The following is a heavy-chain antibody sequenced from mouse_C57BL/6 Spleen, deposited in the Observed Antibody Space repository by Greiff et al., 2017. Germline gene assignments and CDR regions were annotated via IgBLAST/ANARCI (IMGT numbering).Heavy chain of an antibody. CDR3: ARMGLYYDYVGFVC. Sequence: VQLQQSGAELVKPGASVKLSCKASGYTFTSYWMHWVKQRPGRGLEWIGRIVPNSGGTKYNEKFKSKATLTVDKHSSTAYMQLSSLTSEDSAVYYCARMGLYYDYVGFVCWGQGALVTVAA. J-gene: IGHJ3*01. V-gene: IGHV1-72*01. CDR1: GYTFTSYW. CDR2: IVPNSGGT. D-gene: IGHD2-4*01.